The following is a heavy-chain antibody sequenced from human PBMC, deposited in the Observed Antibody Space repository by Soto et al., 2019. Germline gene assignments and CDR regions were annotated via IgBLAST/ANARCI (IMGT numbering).Heavy chain of an antibody. V-gene: IGHV3-23*01. Sequence: GGSLRLSCAASGFTFSSYAMSWVRQAPGKGLEWVSAISGSGGVTYYADSVKGRFTLSRENSKNMLYLQMNSLRAEDTAVYYCSNQLPVVGYYYYMDVWGKGTTVTVSS. J-gene: IGHJ6*03. CDR3: SNQLPVVGYYYYMDV. CDR2: ISGSGGVT. CDR1: GFTFSSYA. D-gene: IGHD1-7*01.